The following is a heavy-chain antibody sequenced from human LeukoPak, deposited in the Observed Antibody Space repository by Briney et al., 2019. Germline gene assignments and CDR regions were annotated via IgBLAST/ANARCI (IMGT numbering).Heavy chain of an antibody. V-gene: IGHV3-23*01. CDR3: AKDLRVVPGYYFDY. CDR1: GFTFSTYA. D-gene: IGHD2-15*01. J-gene: IGHJ4*02. CDR2: ISGSGGST. Sequence: GGSLRLSCAASGFTFSTYAMSWVRQAPGKGLEWVSTISGSGGSTFYADSVKGRFTISRDNSKNTLYLQMNSLRAEDTAVYYCAKDLRVVPGYYFDYWGQGTLVTVSS.